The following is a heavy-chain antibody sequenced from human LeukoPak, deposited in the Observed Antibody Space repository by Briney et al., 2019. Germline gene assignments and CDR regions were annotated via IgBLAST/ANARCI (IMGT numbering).Heavy chain of an antibody. CDR2: ISGSSRYI. CDR1: GFTFSTYS. J-gene: IGHJ4*02. Sequence: GGSLRLSCAASGFTFSTYSMTWVRQAPGKGLEWVSTISGSSRYIYFADSVRGRFTISRDNAKNSLYLQMNSLRAEDTAIYYCARRLNNFYYGNDYWGQGTLVTVSS. CDR3: ARRLNNFYYGNDY. D-gene: IGHD3-22*01. V-gene: IGHV3-21*01.